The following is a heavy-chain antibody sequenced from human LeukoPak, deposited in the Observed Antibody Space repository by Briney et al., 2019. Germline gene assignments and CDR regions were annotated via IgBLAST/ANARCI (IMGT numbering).Heavy chain of an antibody. Sequence: GGSLRLSCAASGFSFSTYWMSWVRQAPGKGLECVAYIKTDGSEQNYADSVKGRFTISRDNAKNSLFLEMNSLRAEDTAVYYCAIAVRAPDFRGQGTVVTVSS. D-gene: IGHD2-2*01. V-gene: IGHV3-7*01. CDR3: AIAVRAPDF. J-gene: IGHJ4*02. CDR1: GFSFSTYW. CDR2: IKTDGSEQ.